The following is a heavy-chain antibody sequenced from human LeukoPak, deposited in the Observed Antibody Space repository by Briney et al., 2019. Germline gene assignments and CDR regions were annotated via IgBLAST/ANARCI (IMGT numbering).Heavy chain of an antibody. CDR1: GGSISSGGNY. V-gene: IGHV4-31*03. CDR3: ARARAGVAAAGLTDY. J-gene: IGHJ4*02. Sequence: SETLSLTCTVSGGSISSGGNYWSWIRQHPGKGLEWIGYIYNSGSTYYNPSLKSRVTMSVDTSKNQFSLKLSSVTAADTAVYYCARARAGVAAAGLTDYWGQGTLVAVSS. D-gene: IGHD6-13*01. CDR2: IYNSGST.